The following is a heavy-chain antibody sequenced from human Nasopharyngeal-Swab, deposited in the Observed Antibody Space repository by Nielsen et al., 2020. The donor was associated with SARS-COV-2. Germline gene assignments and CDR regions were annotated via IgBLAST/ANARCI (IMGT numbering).Heavy chain of an antibody. V-gene: IGHV3-64D*06. CDR3: VKDQGDFWSGYYWSYYGMDV. D-gene: IGHD3-3*01. Sequence: GSLRLSCSASGFTFSSYAMHWVRQAPGKGLEYVSAISSNGGSTYYADSVKGRFTISRDNSKNTLYLQMSSLRAEDTAVYYCVKDQGDFWSGYYWSYYGMDVWGQGTTVTVSS. J-gene: IGHJ6*02. CDR2: ISSNGGST. CDR1: GFTFSSYA.